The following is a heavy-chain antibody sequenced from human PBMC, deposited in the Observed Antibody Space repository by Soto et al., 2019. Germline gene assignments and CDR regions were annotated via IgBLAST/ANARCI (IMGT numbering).Heavy chain of an antibody. J-gene: IGHJ4*02. CDR2: IKAYSGNT. Sequence: GPGAKKPGASVKVSCKASGYAFATSTISWLRQAPGQGPEWMGWIKAYSGNTNYAQKHQGRLTMTTDTSTSTAYMELRSLTTEDTAIYYCAIADYGDDDYWGQGTLVTVSS. CDR1: GYAFATST. D-gene: IGHD4-17*01. CDR3: AIADYGDDDY. V-gene: IGHV1-18*01.